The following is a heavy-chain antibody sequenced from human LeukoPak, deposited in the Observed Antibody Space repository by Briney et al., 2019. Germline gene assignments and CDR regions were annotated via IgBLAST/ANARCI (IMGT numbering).Heavy chain of an antibody. J-gene: IGHJ6*02. CDR2: ISSSSSYI. CDR3: ARDSDDSSGYYFVYYYYGMDV. Sequence: GGSLRLSCAASGFSISRYVMKWVRQAPGKGLEWVSSISSSSSYIYYADSVKGRFTISRDNAKNSLYLQMNSLRAEDTAVYYCARDSDDSSGYYFVYYYYGMDVWGQGTTVTVSS. CDR1: GFSISRYV. V-gene: IGHV3-21*01. D-gene: IGHD3-22*01.